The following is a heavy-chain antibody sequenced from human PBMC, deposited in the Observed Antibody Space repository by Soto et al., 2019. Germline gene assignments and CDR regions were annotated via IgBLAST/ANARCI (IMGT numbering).Heavy chain of an antibody. V-gene: IGHV3-15*07. CDR2: IKSKTDGGTT. J-gene: IGHJ6*02. Sequence: GGSLRLSCAASGFTFSNAWMNWVRQAPGKGLERVGRIKSKTDGGTTDYAAPVKGRFTISRDDSKNTLYLQMNSLKTEDTAVYYCTTDDNYDILTGYYREYYYYGMDVWGQGTTVTVSS. CDR1: GFTFSNAW. CDR3: TTDDNYDILTGYYREYYYYGMDV. D-gene: IGHD3-9*01.